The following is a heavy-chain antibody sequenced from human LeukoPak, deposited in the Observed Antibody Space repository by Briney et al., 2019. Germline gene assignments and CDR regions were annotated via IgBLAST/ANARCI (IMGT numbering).Heavy chain of an antibody. CDR1: GGSISSSSYY. CDR2: IYYSGST. Sequence: SETLSLTCTVSGGSISSSSYYWGWIRQPPGKGLEWIGYIYYSGSTNYNPSLKSRVTISVDTSKNQFSLKLSSVTAADTAVYYCARDNGSTAENWFDPWGQGTLVTVSS. J-gene: IGHJ5*02. CDR3: ARDNGSTAENWFDP. D-gene: IGHD2-2*01. V-gene: IGHV4-61*01.